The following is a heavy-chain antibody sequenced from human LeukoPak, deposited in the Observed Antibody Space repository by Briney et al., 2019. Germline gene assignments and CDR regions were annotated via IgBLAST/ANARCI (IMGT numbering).Heavy chain of an antibody. CDR2: IRYDGSNK. D-gene: IGHD6-19*01. J-gene: IGHJ4*02. V-gene: IGHV3-30*02. CDR3: AKSVGGRIAVAGKGSYYFDY. Sequence: GGSLRLSCAASGFTFSSYGMHWVRQAPGKGLEWVAFIRYDGSNKYYADSVKGRFTISRDNSKNTLYLQMNSLRAEDTAVYYCAKSVGGRIAVAGKGSYYFDYWGQGTLVTVSS. CDR1: GFTFSSYG.